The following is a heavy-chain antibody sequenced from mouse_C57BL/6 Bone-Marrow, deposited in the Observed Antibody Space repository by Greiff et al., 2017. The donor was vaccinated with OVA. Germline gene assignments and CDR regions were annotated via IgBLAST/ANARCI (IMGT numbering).Heavy chain of an antibody. D-gene: IGHD2-1*01. J-gene: IGHJ2*01. Sequence: QVQLQQPGAELVKPGASVKLSCKASGYTFTSYWMQWVKQRPGQGLEWIGEIDPSDSYTNYNQKFKGKATLTVDTSSSTAYMQLSSLTSEDSAVYYCARRRFPFYYGNYFYFDYWGQGTTLTVSS. CDR2: IDPSDSYT. V-gene: IGHV1-50*01. CDR1: GYTFTSYW. CDR3: ARRRFPFYYGNYFYFDY.